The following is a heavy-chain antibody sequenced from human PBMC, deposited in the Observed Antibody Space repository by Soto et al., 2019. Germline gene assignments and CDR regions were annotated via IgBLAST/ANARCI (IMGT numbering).Heavy chain of an antibody. Sequence: SETLSLTCAVSGGSISSGGYSWSWIRQPPGKGLEWIGYIYHSGSTYYNPSLKSRVTISVDTSTNQFSLNLRSVTAADTAVYYCTKGYCISTTCYRSWFDPWGQGTLVTVSS. CDR1: GGSISSGGYS. J-gene: IGHJ5*02. CDR3: TKGYCISTTCYRSWFDP. D-gene: IGHD2-2*01. V-gene: IGHV4-30-2*03. CDR2: IYHSGST.